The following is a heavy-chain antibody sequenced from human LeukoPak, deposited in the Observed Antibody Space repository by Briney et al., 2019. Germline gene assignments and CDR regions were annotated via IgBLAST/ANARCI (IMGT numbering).Heavy chain of an antibody. CDR2: IYYSGST. D-gene: IGHD6-6*01. CDR3: ARVGEQLGGTFDY. J-gene: IGHJ4*02. CDR1: GGSISSYY. Sequence: SETLSLTCTVPGGSISSYYWSWIRQPPGKGLEWIGYIYYSGSTNYNPSLKSRVTISVDTSKKQFSLKLSSVTAADSAVDYCARVGEQLGGTFDYWGQGTLVTVSS. V-gene: IGHV4-59*01.